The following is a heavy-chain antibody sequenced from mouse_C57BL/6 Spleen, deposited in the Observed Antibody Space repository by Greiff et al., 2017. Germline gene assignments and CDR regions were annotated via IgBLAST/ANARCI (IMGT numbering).Heavy chain of an antibody. Sequence: QVQLQQPGAELVKPGASVQMSCKASGYTFTSYWITWAKQRPGQGLEWIGDIYPGSGSTNYNEKFKSKATLTVDTSSSTAYMQLSSLTSQDSAVYYCARTGAYYFDYWGQGTTLTVSS. CDR1: GYTFTSYW. CDR2: IYPGSGST. J-gene: IGHJ2*01. V-gene: IGHV1-55*01. CDR3: ARTGAYYFDY. D-gene: IGHD4-1*01.